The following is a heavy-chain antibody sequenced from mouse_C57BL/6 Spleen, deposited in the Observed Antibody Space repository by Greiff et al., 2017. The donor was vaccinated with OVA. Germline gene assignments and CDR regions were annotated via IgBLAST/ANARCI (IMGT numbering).Heavy chain of an antibody. D-gene: IGHD2-4*01. CDR2: INYDGSST. V-gene: IGHV5-16*01. Sequence: MLVESEGGLVQPGSSMKLSCTASGFTFSDYYMAWVRQVPEKGLEWVANINYDGSSTYYLDSLKSRFIISRDNAKNILYLQMSSLKSEDTATYYCAREDYDYDWFAYWGQGTLVTVSA. CDR1: GFTFSDYY. CDR3: AREDYDYDWFAY. J-gene: IGHJ3*01.